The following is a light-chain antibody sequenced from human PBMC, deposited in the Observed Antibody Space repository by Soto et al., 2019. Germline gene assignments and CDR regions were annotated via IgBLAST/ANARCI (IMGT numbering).Light chain of an antibody. CDR3: SSYKSSSTP. CDR1: SSDVGGYNY. J-gene: IGLJ1*01. CDR2: DVS. Sequence: QSVLTQPASVSGSPGQSITISCTGTSSDVGGYNYVSWYQQHPGKAPKLMIYDVSNRPSGVSNRFSGSKSGNTASLTISGLQAEDEADYYCSSYKSSSTPFGTGTKVTVL. V-gene: IGLV2-14*01.